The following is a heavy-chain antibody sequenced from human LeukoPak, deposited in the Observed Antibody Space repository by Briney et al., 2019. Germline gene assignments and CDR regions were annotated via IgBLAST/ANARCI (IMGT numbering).Heavy chain of an antibody. CDR2: ISSGSGYI. D-gene: IGHD4-11*01. Sequence: GGSLRLSCAASGFTFSSYSMNWVRQAPGKGLEWVSSISSGSGYIYYADSLEGRFTISRDNAKNSLYLQMNSLRAEDTALYYCARGTPTTRDFDSWGQGTLVTVSS. CDR3: ARGTPTTRDFDS. V-gene: IGHV3-21*01. J-gene: IGHJ4*02. CDR1: GFTFSSYS.